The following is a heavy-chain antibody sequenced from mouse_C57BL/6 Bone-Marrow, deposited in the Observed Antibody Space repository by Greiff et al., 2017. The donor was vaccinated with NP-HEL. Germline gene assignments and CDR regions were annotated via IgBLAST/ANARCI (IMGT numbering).Heavy chain of an antibody. J-gene: IGHJ1*03. V-gene: IGHV5-4*01. Sequence: EVQLVESGGGLVKPGGSLKLSCAASGFTFSSYAMSWVRQTPETRLEWVATISDGGSYTYYPDNVKGRFTLSRDNAKNNLYLQMSHLKSEDTAMYYGARGEVIYYYGDWYFDVGGTGTTVTVSS. CDR1: GFTFSSYA. CDR3: ARGEVIYYYGDWYFDV. D-gene: IGHD1-1*01. CDR2: ISDGGSYT.